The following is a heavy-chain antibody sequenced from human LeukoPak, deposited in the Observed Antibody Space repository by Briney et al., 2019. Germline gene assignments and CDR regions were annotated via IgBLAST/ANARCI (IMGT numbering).Heavy chain of an antibody. CDR1: GGTFSSYS. CDR3: ARGLGTPEDY. J-gene: IGHJ4*02. D-gene: IGHD1-1*01. V-gene: IGHV1-18*01. Sequence: GASVKVSCKASGGTFSSYSLSWVRQAPGQGLEWMGWISAYNGNTNYAQKLQGRVTMTTDTSTSTAYMELRSLRSDDTAVYYCARGLGTPEDYWGQGTLVTVSS. CDR2: ISAYNGNT.